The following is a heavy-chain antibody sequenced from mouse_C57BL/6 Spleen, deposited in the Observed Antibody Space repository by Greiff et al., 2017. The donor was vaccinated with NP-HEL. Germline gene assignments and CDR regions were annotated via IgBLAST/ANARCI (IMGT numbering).Heavy chain of an antibody. Sequence: VQLQQSGPELVKPGASVKISCKASGYSFTGYYMNWVKQSPEKSLEWIGEINPSTGGTTYNQKFKAKATLTVDKSSSTAYMQLKSLTSEDSAVYYCARKFITLDYWGQGTTLTVSS. CDR1: GYSFTGYY. D-gene: IGHD1-1*01. CDR3: ARKFITLDY. J-gene: IGHJ2*01. CDR2: INPSTGGT. V-gene: IGHV1-42*01.